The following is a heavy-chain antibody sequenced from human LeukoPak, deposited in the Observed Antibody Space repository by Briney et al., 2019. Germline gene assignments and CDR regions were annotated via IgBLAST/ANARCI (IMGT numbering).Heavy chain of an antibody. CDR2: INSDGSST. D-gene: IGHD5-12*01. CDR1: GFTFSSCW. J-gene: IGHJ4*02. Sequence: GGSLRLSCAASGFTFSSCWMHWVRQAPGKGLVWVSRINSDGSSTSYADSVKGRFTISRDNAKNTLYLQMNSLRAEDTAVYYCARAASGYDYSDYWGQGTLVTVSS. CDR3: ARAASGYDYSDY. V-gene: IGHV3-74*01.